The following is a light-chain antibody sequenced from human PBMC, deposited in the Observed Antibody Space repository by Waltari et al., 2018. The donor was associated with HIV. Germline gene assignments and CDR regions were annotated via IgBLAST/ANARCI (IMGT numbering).Light chain of an antibody. CDR1: GAEIGAYNY. Sequence: QSALTPPASVSGSPGQSITLPSAGTGAEIGAYNYVAWSQNLQASGPKLIFYDVTSRPSGISDRFSASKSGNAASLTISGLQAEDEGDYYCSSYTTFNTVIFGGGTKLTVL. CDR3: SSYTTFNTVI. V-gene: IGLV2-14*03. J-gene: IGLJ2*01. CDR2: DVT.